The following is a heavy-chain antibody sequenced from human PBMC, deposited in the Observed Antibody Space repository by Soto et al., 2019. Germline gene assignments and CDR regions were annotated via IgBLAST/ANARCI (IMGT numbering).Heavy chain of an antibody. J-gene: IGHJ6*02. CDR3: ARGPQPPLYHGMDV. V-gene: IGHV1-3*01. D-gene: IGHD2-2*02. CDR2: MSAGNDNP. Sequence: QVHLVQSGAAVKKPGASVKISCKASGYRFSSFGLQWVRQAPGQRRVWMGWMSAGNDNPKYSQKLQGSVPISRYTSANTASLGGNSVKSEDTALYYCARGPQPPLYHGMDVWGQGTTVTVSS. CDR1: GYRFSSFG.